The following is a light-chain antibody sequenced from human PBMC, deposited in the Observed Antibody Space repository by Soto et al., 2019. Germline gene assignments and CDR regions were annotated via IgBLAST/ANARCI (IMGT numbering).Light chain of an antibody. J-gene: IGKJ4*01. CDR2: DAS. Sequence: IVLTQSPATLSLSPGERATLSCRASQSVNSYSAWYQHKPGQSPRLLIYDASIRATGIPARFSGSGSGTDFTLTISSLEPEDFAVYYCQQRSNWITFGGGTKVEIK. CDR3: QQRSNWIT. CDR1: QSVNSY. V-gene: IGKV3-11*01.